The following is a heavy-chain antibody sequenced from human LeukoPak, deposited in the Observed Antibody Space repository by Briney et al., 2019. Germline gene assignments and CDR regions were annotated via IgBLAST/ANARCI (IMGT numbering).Heavy chain of an antibody. CDR2: MYYSGSS. V-gene: IGHV4-39*01. CDR1: GGSISSSSYY. D-gene: IGHD3-10*01. Sequence: PSETLSLTCNVSGGSISSSSYYWGWIRQPRGKGLGWIGSMYYSGSSYYNPSLKSRVTVSVDTSKNQFSLKLSSVTAADTAVYYCARGSPMVRGVTAAFDYWGQGTLVTVSS. J-gene: IGHJ4*02. CDR3: ARGSPMVRGVTAAFDY.